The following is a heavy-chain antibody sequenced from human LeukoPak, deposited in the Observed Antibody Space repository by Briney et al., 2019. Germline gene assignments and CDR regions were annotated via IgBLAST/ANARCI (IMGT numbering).Heavy chain of an antibody. CDR2: ILSDGTIT. V-gene: IGHV3-64*04. J-gene: IGHJ4*02. CDR3: AREDCSSTSCYDPSVSDY. Sequence: PGGSLRLSCSASGFTFSTHVMHWVRQAPGRGLEYLSDILSDGTITYYADSVKGRFIVSRDNAKNSLYLQMNSLRAEDTAVYYCAREDCSSTSCYDPSVSDYWGQGTLVAVSS. D-gene: IGHD2-2*01. CDR1: GFTFSTHV.